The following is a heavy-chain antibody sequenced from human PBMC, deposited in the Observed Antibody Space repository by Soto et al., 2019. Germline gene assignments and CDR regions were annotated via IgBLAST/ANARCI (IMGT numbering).Heavy chain of an antibody. D-gene: IGHD2-2*01. J-gene: IGHJ5*02. V-gene: IGHV1-69*01. CDR2: IVHPSGTA. CDR1: GGTLSSYR. CDR3: AGDKYQLLYNWFDP. Sequence: QVQLVQSGAEVKKPGSSVTVSCKASGGTLSSYRISWVRQAPGQGLEWMGGIVHPSGTATYAQKFQGRVTITADASTSTAYMELTSLSSADTAVYYCAGDKYQLLYNWFDPWGQGTLVTVSS.